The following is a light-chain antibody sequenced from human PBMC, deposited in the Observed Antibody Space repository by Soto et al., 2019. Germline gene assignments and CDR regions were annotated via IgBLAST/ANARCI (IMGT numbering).Light chain of an antibody. CDR1: SSDVGGYKY. CDR3: CSYTASSLYV. Sequence: QSALTQPRSVSGSPGQSVTISCTGTSSDVGGYKYVSWYQQNLGKAPKLMIYEVSKRPSGVPDRFSGSKSGNTASLTISGLQAEDEADYYCCSYTASSLYVFATGTKVTVL. CDR2: EVS. V-gene: IGLV2-11*01. J-gene: IGLJ1*01.